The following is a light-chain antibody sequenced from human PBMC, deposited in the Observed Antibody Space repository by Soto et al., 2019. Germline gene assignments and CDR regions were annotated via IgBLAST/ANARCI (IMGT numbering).Light chain of an antibody. V-gene: IGKV1-39*01. J-gene: IGKJ4*01. CDR1: QSISSH. CDR2: AAS. Sequence: DIQMTQSPSSLSASVGDRVTITCRASQSISSHLNWYQQKPGKAPKLLIYAASSLQSGVPSRFSRSGSGTDFTLTISSLQPEDFATYSCQHSHSTPLTFGGGTKVEIK. CDR3: QHSHSTPLT.